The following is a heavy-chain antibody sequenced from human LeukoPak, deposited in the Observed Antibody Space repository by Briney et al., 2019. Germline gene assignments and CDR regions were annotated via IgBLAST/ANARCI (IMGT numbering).Heavy chain of an antibody. Sequence: SETLSLTCTVSGDSISRYYWSWIRQPPGKGLEWIGYISFSGTTNYNPSLKSRVTISIDTSRNQFSLKLSSVTAADTAVYYCARSRVATDAFDIWGQGTMVTVSS. CDR3: ARSRVATDAFDI. CDR1: GDSISRYY. V-gene: IGHV4-4*09. J-gene: IGHJ3*02. D-gene: IGHD5-12*01. CDR2: ISFSGTT.